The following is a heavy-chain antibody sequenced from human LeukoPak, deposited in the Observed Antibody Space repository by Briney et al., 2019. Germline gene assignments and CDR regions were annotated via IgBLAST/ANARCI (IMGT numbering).Heavy chain of an antibody. Sequence: SVKVSCKASGGTFSSYAISWVRQAPGQGLEWTGRIIPIFGTANYAQKFQGRVTITTDESTSTAYMELSSLRSEDTAVYYCATDQGVTIFGVAHWFDPWGQGTLVTVSS. CDR2: IIPIFGTA. V-gene: IGHV1-69*05. D-gene: IGHD3-3*01. CDR1: GGTFSSYA. CDR3: ATDQGVTIFGVAHWFDP. J-gene: IGHJ5*02.